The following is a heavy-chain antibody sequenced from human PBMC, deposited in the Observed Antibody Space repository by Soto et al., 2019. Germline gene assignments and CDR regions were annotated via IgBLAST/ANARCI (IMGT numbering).Heavy chain of an antibody. V-gene: IGHV2-70*01. J-gene: IGHJ6*02. CDR3: ARIYSGWYSSLYGMDV. Sequence: SGPTLVNPTQTLTLTCTFSGFSLSTSGMCVSWIRQPPGKALEWLALIDWDDDKYYSTSLKTRLTISEDTSKNQVVLTMTNMDPVDTATYYCARIYSGWYSSLYGMDVWGQGTTVTVSS. CDR1: GFSLSTSGMC. D-gene: IGHD6-19*01. CDR2: IDWDDDK.